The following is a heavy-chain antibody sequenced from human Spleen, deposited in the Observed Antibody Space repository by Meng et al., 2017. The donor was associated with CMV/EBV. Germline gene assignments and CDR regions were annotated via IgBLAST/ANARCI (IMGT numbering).Heavy chain of an antibody. CDR3: ARDLEGVGYFDY. CDR1: GFTFSSYA. Sequence: GESLKISCAASGFTFSSYAMHWVRQAPGKGLEWVAFISYDGSNKYYADSVKGRFTISRDNSKNTLYLQMNSLRAEDTAVYYCARDLEGVGYFDYWGQGTLVTVSS. V-gene: IGHV3-30*04. J-gene: IGHJ4*02. D-gene: IGHD1-26*01. CDR2: ISYDGSNK.